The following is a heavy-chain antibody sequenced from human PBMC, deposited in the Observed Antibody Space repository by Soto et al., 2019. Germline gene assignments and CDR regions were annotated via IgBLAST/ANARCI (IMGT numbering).Heavy chain of an antibody. CDR2: IIPIFGTA. CDR1: GGTFSSYA. J-gene: IGHJ6*02. CDR3: ARSQGGSSSLDIYYYYYYGMDV. V-gene: IGHV1-69*01. D-gene: IGHD2-15*01. Sequence: QVQLVQSGAEVKKPGSSVKVSCKAPGGTFSSYAISWVRQAPGQGLEWMGGIIPIFGTAKYAQKFQGRVTITADESPSAGYMELSPLRSAETAVYYCARSQGGSSSLDIYYYYYYGMDVWGQGTTVTVSS.